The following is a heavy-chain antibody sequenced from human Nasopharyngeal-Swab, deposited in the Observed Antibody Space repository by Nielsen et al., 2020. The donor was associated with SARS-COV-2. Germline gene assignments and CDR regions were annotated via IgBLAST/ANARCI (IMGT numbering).Heavy chain of an antibody. CDR3: ARNYYDSSGYFPMGL. V-gene: IGHV3-21*01. CDR1: GFTFSSYS. D-gene: IGHD3-22*01. Sequence: GESLKISCAASGFTFSSYSMNWVRQAPGKGLEWVSSISSSSSYIYYADSVKGRFTISRDNAKNSLYLQMNSLRAEDTAVYYCARNYYDSSGYFPMGLWGQGTMVTVSS. CDR2: ISSSSSYI. J-gene: IGHJ3*01.